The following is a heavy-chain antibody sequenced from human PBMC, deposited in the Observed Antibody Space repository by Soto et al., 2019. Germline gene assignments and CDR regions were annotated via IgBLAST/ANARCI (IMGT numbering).Heavy chain of an antibody. CDR1: GGSVSSGSYY. CDR2: IYYSGST. Sequence: ETLSLTCTVSGGSVSSGSYYWSWIRQPPGKGLEWIGYIYYSGSTNYNPSLKSRVTISVDTSKNQFSLKLSSVTAADTALYYCARGYYDSSGPYYFDYWGQGTLVTVSS. D-gene: IGHD3-22*01. V-gene: IGHV4-61*01. J-gene: IGHJ4*02. CDR3: ARGYYDSSGPYYFDY.